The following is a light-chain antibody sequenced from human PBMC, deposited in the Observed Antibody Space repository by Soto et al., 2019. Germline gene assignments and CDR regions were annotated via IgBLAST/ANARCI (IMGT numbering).Light chain of an antibody. J-gene: IGLJ2*01. V-gene: IGLV2-8*01. CDR3: TSYSGSDNPVI. CDR2: EVT. CDR1: SNDIGEYHY. Sequence: QSALTQPPSASGSPGQSVTIPCTGTSNDIGEYHYVSWYQQHPGKAPKWMIDEVTQRPSGVPHRFSGSKSGTTASLTVSGLQPEDEAAYYCTSYSGSDNPVIFGGGTKLTVL.